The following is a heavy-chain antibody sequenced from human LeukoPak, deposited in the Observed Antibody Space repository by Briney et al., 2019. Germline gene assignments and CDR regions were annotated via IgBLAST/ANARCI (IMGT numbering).Heavy chain of an antibody. J-gene: IGHJ4*02. V-gene: IGHV1-8*01. CDR3: AREMDSVTAYLD. D-gene: IGHD1-20*01. CDR2: MNPNSGNT. CDR1: GYTFTSYD. Sequence: ASVKVSCKASGYTFTSYDINWARQATGQGLEWMGWMNPNSGNTGYAQKFQGRVTMTRNTSISTAYMELSSLRSEDTAVYYCAREMDSVTAYLDWGQGTLVTVSS.